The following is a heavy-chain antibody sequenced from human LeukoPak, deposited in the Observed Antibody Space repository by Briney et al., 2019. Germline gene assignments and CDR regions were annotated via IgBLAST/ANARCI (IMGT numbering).Heavy chain of an antibody. D-gene: IGHD2-2*01. CDR3: AREGIGYCSSTSCSYFDY. CDR2: IIPIFGTA. CDR1: GGTFSSYA. Sequence: ASVKVSCRASGGTFSSYAISWVRQAPGQGLEWMGGIIPIFGTANYAQKFQGRVTITADESTSTAYMELSSLRPEDTAVYYCAREGIGYCSSTSCSYFDYWGQGTLVTVSS. V-gene: IGHV1-69*13. J-gene: IGHJ4*02.